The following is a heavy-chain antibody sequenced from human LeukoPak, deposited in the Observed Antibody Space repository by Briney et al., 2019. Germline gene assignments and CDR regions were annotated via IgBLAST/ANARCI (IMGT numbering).Heavy chain of an antibody. J-gene: IGHJ6*03. Sequence: PSETLSLTCTVSGGSISSSSYYWGWIRQPPGKGLEWIGSIYYSGSTNYNPSLKSRVTISVDTSKNQFSLKLSSVTAADTAVYYCARQGIGSSYYYYYYMDVWGKGTTVTVSS. CDR1: GGSISSSSYY. CDR2: IYYSGST. D-gene: IGHD1-26*01. CDR3: ARQGIGSSYYYYYYMDV. V-gene: IGHV4-39*01.